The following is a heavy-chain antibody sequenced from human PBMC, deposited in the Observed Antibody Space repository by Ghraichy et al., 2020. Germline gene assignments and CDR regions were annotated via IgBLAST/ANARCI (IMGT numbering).Heavy chain of an antibody. D-gene: IGHD3-22*01. CDR3: ARGVIVVVITTMSWFDP. CDR2: IYYSGST. V-gene: IGHV4-31*03. J-gene: IGHJ5*02. CDR1: GVSISSGGYY. Sequence: SQTLSLTCTVSGVSISSGGYYWSWIRQHPGKGLEWIGYIYYSGSTYYNPSLKSRVTISVDTSKNQFSLKLSSVTAADTAVYYCARGVIVVVITTMSWFDPCGQGNVFTV.